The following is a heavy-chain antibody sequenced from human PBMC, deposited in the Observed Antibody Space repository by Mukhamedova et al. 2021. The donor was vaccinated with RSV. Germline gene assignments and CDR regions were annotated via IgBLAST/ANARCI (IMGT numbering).Heavy chain of an antibody. V-gene: IGHV3-15*01. Sequence: GKGLEWVGRIKGRTAGGTTDYAAPVKGRFSIPRDDSRNTLYLQMNSLKTEDTAVYYCTAERDCSGGSCYRYWGQGTLVTVSA. D-gene: IGHD2-15*01. J-gene: IGHJ4*02. CDR3: TAERDCSGGSCYRY. CDR2: IKGRTAGGTT.